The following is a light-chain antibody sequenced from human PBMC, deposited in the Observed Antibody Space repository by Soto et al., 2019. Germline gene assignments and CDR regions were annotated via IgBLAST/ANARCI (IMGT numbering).Light chain of an antibody. V-gene: IGLV2-14*01. CDR3: SSYTTSTTLVV. CDR2: EVS. CDR1: SSDVGGYNY. J-gene: IGLJ3*02. Sequence: QSALTQPASVSGSPGQSITISCTGTSSDVGGYNYVSWYQQHPGKAPKVMIYEVSHRPSGVSDRFSGSKSGNTASLTISGHQAEDEADYYCSSYTTSTTLVVFGGGTKVTVL.